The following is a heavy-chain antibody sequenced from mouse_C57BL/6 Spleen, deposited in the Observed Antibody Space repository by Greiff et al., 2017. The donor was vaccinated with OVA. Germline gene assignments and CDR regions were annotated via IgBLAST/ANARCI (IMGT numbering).Heavy chain of an antibody. CDR1: GYTFTSNW. Sequence: QVQLQQPGAELVKPGASVKMSCRASGYTFTSNWITWVKQRPGQGLEGIGDIYPGSGSINYNEKFKSKAALTVDTSSSTSYMQLSSLTSEDSAVYYCARSYGSSPFDYRGQGTTLTVSS. D-gene: IGHD1-1*01. CDR2: IYPGSGSI. J-gene: IGHJ2*01. CDR3: ARSYGSSPFDY. V-gene: IGHV1-55*01.